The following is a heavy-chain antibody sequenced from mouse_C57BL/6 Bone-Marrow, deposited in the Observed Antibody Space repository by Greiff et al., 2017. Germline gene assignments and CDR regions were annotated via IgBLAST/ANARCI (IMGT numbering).Heavy chain of an antibody. Sequence: VQLKESGGDLVKPGGSLKLSCAASGFTFSSYGMSWVRQTPDKRLEWVATISSGGSYTYYPDSVKGRFTISRDKAKNTLYLQMSSLKSEDTAMYYCARPYYGSSPFAYWGQGTLVTVSA. CDR2: ISSGGSYT. CDR1: GFTFSSYG. V-gene: IGHV5-6*01. CDR3: ARPYYGSSPFAY. D-gene: IGHD1-1*01. J-gene: IGHJ3*01.